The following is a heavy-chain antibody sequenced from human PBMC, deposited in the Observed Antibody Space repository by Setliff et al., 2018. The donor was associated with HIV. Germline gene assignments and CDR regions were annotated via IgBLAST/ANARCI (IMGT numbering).Heavy chain of an antibody. CDR3: ARSGPSILYRPWFDP. J-gene: IGHJ5*02. Sequence: SVKVSCKTSGDAFNSNAISWVRQAPGQGLEWMGGILGIFGTTYYAQKFQGRVTITSDESTRTSYMELSSLRSEDTAVYYCARSGPSILYRPWFDPWGQGTLVTVSS. D-gene: IGHD2-15*01. CDR1: GDAFNSNA. CDR2: ILGIFGTT. V-gene: IGHV1-69*13.